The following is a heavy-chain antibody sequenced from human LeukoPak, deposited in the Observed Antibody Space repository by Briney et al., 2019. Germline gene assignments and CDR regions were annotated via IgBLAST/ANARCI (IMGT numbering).Heavy chain of an antibody. V-gene: IGHV4-31*03. CDR3: ARGDGYNFHY. J-gene: IGHJ4*02. CDR2: IYYSGST. Sequence: SETLSPTCTVSGGSISSGGYYWSWIRQHPGKGLEWIGYIYYSGSTYYNPSLKSRVTISVDTSKNQFSLKLSSVTAADTAVYYCARGDGYNFHYWGQGTLVTVSS. CDR1: GGSISSGGYY. D-gene: IGHD5-24*01.